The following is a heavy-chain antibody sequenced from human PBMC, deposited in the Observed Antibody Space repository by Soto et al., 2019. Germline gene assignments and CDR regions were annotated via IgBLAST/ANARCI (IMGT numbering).Heavy chain of an antibody. CDR2: ISAYNGNT. V-gene: IGHV1-18*04. CDR1: GYTFTSYG. J-gene: IGHJ4*02. Sequence: WASVKVSCKASGYTFTSYGISWVRQAPGQGLEWMGWISAYNGNTNYAQKLQGRVTMTTDTSTSTAYMELRSLRSDDTAVYYCARVMKGIQLWSSTYYFDYWGQGTLVTVSS. D-gene: IGHD5-18*01. CDR3: ARVMKGIQLWSSTYYFDY.